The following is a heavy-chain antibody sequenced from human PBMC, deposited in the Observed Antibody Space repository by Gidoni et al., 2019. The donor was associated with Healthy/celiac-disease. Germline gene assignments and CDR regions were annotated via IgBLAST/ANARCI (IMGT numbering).Heavy chain of an antibody. CDR3: ARGPRDYDSSGYGRGDL. D-gene: IGHD3-22*01. V-gene: IGHV3-48*02. Sequence: EVQLVESGGGLVQPGGSLRLSCAASGFTFRSYSMNWVRQAPGKGLEWVSYISSSSSTIYYADSVKGRFTISRDNAKNSLYLQMNSLRDEDTAVYYCARGPRDYDSSGYGRGDLWGRGTLVTVSS. J-gene: IGHJ2*01. CDR2: ISSSSSTI. CDR1: GFTFRSYS.